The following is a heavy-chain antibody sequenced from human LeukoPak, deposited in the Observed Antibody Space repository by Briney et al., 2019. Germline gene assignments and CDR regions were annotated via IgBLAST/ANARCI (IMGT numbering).Heavy chain of an antibody. J-gene: IGHJ3*02. CDR1: GFTFSSYA. Sequence: PGGSLRLSCAASGFTFSSYAMSWVRQAPGKGLEWVSAISGSGGSTYYADSVKGRFTISRDNSKNTLYLQMNILRAEDTAVYYCAKASYSSSGAFDIWGQGTMVTVSS. V-gene: IGHV3-23*01. CDR3: AKASYSSSGAFDI. CDR2: ISGSGGST. D-gene: IGHD6-13*01.